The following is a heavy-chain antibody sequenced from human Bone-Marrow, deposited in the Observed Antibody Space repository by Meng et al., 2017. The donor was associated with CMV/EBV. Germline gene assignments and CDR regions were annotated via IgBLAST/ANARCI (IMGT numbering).Heavy chain of an antibody. CDR1: GFTFSSYW. CDR3: AKDRTPSTRIVGARGGGVAD. CDR2: INSDGSDT. Sequence: GESLKISCAAPGFTFSSYWMHWVRQAPGKGLVWVSCINSDGSDTRYADSVKGRFTISRDNAKNTLYLQMNSLRAEDTAVYYCAKDRTPSTRIVGARGGGVADWGQGPRVTGSS. D-gene: IGHD1-26*01. J-gene: IGHJ4*02. V-gene: IGHV3-74*01.